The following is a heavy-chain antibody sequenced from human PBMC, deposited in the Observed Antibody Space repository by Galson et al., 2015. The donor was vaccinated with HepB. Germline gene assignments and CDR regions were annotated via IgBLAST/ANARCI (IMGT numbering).Heavy chain of an antibody. Sequence: SVKVSCKASGYTFTSYAMHWVRQAPGQRLEWMGWINAGNGNTKYSQKFQGRVTITRDTSASTAYMELSSLRSEDTAVYYCARDVESNCSGGSCYLTTFDYWGQGTLVTVSS. CDR2: INAGNGNT. V-gene: IGHV1-3*01. CDR3: ARDVESNCSGGSCYLTTFDY. CDR1: GYTFTSYA. J-gene: IGHJ4*02. D-gene: IGHD2-15*01.